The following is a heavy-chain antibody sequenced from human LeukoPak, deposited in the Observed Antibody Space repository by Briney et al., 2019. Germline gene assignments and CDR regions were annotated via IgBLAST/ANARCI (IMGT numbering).Heavy chain of an antibody. Sequence: SGTLSLTCTVFGGSISSYYWSWIRQPPGKGLEWIGYIYYSGSTNYNPSLKSRVTISVDTSKNQFSLKLSSVAAADTAVYYCARGPDSYGYPSFDYWGQGTLVTVSS. CDR3: ARGPDSYGYPSFDY. D-gene: IGHD5-18*01. J-gene: IGHJ4*02. CDR1: GGSISSYY. V-gene: IGHV4-59*12. CDR2: IYYSGST.